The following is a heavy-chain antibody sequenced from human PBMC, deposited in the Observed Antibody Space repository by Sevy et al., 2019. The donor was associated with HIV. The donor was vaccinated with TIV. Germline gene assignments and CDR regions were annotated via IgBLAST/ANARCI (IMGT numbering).Heavy chain of an antibody. D-gene: IGHD2-8*01. CDR1: GFAPSTYG. CDR3: ARDPRMYGDYLLAYFDY. CDR2: IGYDGSNK. V-gene: IGHV3-33*01. J-gene: IGHJ4*02. Sequence: GGSLRLSCAASGFAPSTYGMHWVRQAPGKGLEWVAVIGYDGSNKYYADSVKGRFSISRDNSRNTLFLQMDSPRAEDTAVYYCARDPRMYGDYLLAYFDYWGQGTLVTV.